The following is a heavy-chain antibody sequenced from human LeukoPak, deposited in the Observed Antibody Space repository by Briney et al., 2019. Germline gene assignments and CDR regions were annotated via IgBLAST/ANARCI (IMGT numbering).Heavy chain of an antibody. D-gene: IGHD6-19*01. Sequence: ASVKVSCKASGYTFTGYYMHWVRQAPGQGLEWMGWINPNSGGTNYAQKFQDRVTMTRDTSISTAYMELSRLRSDDTAVYYCARAYSSGLADFDYWGQGTLVTVSS. V-gene: IGHV1-2*02. J-gene: IGHJ4*02. CDR1: GYTFTGYY. CDR3: ARAYSSGLADFDY. CDR2: INPNSGGT.